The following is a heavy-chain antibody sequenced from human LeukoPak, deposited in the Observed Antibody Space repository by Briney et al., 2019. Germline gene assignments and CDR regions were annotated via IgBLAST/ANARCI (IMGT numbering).Heavy chain of an antibody. D-gene: IGHD3-3*01. J-gene: IGHJ3*02. CDR1: GGSISSYY. CDR2: IYYSGST. Sequence: SETLSLTCTVSGGSISSYYWSWIRQPPGKGLEWIGYIYYSGSTNYNPSLKSRVTISVDTSKNQFSLKLSSVTAADTAVYYCARARRDFWSGYYADAFDIWGQGTMVTVSS. V-gene: IGHV4-59*01. CDR3: ARARRDFWSGYYADAFDI.